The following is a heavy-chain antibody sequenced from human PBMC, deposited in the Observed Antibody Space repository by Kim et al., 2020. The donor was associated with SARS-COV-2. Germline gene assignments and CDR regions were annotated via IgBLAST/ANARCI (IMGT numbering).Heavy chain of an antibody. Sequence: SVKVSCKASGGTFSSYAISWVRQAPGQGLEWMGGIIPIFGTANYAQKFQGRVTITADESTSTAYMELSSLRSEDTAVYYCARMHCGGDCPLYYYYYYGMDVWGQGTTVTVSS. V-gene: IGHV1-69*13. D-gene: IGHD2-21*02. J-gene: IGHJ6*02. CDR2: IIPIFGTA. CDR1: GGTFSSYA. CDR3: ARMHCGGDCPLYYYYYYGMDV.